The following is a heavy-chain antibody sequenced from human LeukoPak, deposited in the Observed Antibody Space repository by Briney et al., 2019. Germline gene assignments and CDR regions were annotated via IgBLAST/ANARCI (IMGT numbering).Heavy chain of an antibody. Sequence: SVKVSCKASGGTFSSYAISWVRQAPGQGLEWMGGIIPIFGTANYAQKFQGRVTITADESTSTAYMELSSLRSEDTAVYYCARDGEMEGDGYNFDYWGQGTLVTVSS. CDR2: IIPIFGTA. D-gene: IGHD5-24*01. CDR1: GGTFSSYA. J-gene: IGHJ4*02. CDR3: ARDGEMEGDGYNFDY. V-gene: IGHV1-69*13.